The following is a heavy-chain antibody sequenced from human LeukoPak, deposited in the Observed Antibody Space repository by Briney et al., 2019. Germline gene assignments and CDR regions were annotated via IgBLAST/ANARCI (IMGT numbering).Heavy chain of an antibody. Sequence: ASVKVSCKASRGTFSSYAISWVRQAHGQGLEWMGGIIPISGTANYAQKFQGRVTITADESTSTAYMELSSLRSEDTAVYYCARASSFCYGSGSYYPYWGQGTQVTVSS. CDR1: RGTFSSYA. D-gene: IGHD3-10*01. CDR3: ARASSFCYGSGSYYPY. CDR2: IIPISGTA. J-gene: IGHJ4*02. V-gene: IGHV1-69*13.